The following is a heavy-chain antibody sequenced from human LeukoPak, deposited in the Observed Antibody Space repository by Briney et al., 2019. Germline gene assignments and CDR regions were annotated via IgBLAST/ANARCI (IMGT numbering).Heavy chain of an antibody. CDR2: IYYSGST. V-gene: IGHV4-59*01. D-gene: IGHD3-3*01. CDR1: GGSISSYY. CDR3: ASSLRFLEWYAFDI. Sequence: PSETLSLTCTVSGGSISSYYWSWLRQPPGKGLEWIGYIYYSGSTNHNPSLKSRVTISVDTSKNQFSLKLSSVTAADTAVYYCASSLRFLEWYAFDIWGQGTMVTVSS. J-gene: IGHJ3*02.